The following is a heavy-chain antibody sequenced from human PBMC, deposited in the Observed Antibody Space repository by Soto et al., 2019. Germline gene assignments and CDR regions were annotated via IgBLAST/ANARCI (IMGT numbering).Heavy chain of an antibody. CDR3: AGGTYYFDY. CDR2: ILYDGSNK. V-gene: IGHV3-33*01. Sequence: GGSLRLSCAASGFTFSNYGMHWARQAPGKGLEWVAAILYDGSNKYYADYVKGRFTISRDNSKNTLYLQMNSLRAEDTAVYYCAGGTYYFDYCAQGTLVTV. J-gene: IGHJ4*02. D-gene: IGHD1-26*01. CDR1: GFTFSNYG.